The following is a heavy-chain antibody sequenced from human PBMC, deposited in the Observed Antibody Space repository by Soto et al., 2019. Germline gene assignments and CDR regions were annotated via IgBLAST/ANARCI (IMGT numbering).Heavy chain of an antibody. D-gene: IGHD6-19*01. Sequence: PGGSLRLSCAASGFTFSSYGMHWVRQAPGKGLEWVAVISYDGSNKYYADNVKGRFNISRDNSKNTLNLQMNSIKAEDTAVYYCATIAVAGPDYWGQGTLVTVSS. CDR3: ATIAVAGPDY. J-gene: IGHJ4*02. CDR2: ISYDGSNK. CDR1: GFTFSSYG. V-gene: IGHV3-30*03.